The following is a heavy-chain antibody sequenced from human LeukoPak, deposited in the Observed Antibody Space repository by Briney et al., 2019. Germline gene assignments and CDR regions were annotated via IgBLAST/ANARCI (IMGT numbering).Heavy chain of an antibody. D-gene: IGHD3-16*01. CDR2: ISSSSYI. V-gene: IGHV3-21*04. Sequence: GGSLRLSCAASGFTFSSYSMNWVRQAPGKGLEWVSSISSSSYIYYADSVEGRFTISRDNSKNTLYLQMNSLRAEDTAVYYCAKDLGVNYFYYYMDVWGKGTTVTVSS. J-gene: IGHJ6*03. CDR3: AKDLGVNYFYYYMDV. CDR1: GFTFSSYS.